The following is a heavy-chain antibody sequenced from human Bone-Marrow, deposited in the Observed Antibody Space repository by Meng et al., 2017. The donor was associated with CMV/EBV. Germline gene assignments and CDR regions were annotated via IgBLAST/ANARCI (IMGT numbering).Heavy chain of an antibody. D-gene: IGHD6-13*01. Sequence: CQASGSTFSSYAISWVRQAPGQGLEWMGGIIPIFGTANYAQKFQGRVTITTDESTSTAYMELSSLRSEDTAVYYCARRTAQLGGFDYWGQGTLVTVSS. CDR3: ARRTAQLGGFDY. CDR1: GSTFSSYA. V-gene: IGHV1-69*05. J-gene: IGHJ4*02. CDR2: IIPIFGTA.